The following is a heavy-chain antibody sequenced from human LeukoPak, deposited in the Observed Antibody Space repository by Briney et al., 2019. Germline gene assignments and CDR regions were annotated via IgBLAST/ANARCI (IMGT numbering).Heavy chain of an antibody. CDR2: MKSIAGGGTA. CDR1: GSPLSNAW. J-gene: IGHJ4*02. Sequence: GGSLRLSCGASGSPLSNAWMSGVGQAPGKGLEWVGCMKSIAGGGTADYASPLQGRFTISTDDSTSTLYLQPNSLKSEDTAVYFCTTFRTAKNYDINGYYCSWGQGTLVTVSS. V-gene: IGHV3-15*01. CDR3: TTFRTAKNYDINGYYCS. D-gene: IGHD3-22*01.